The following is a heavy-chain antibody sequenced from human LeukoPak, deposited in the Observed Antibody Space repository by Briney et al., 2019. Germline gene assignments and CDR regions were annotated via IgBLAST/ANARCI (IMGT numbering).Heavy chain of an antibody. CDR2: ISSSGSTI. CDR3: ARAPVATASPSWFDP. V-gene: IGHV3-11*01. CDR1: GFTFSDYY. Sequence: GGSLRLSCAASGFTFSDYYMSWIRQAPGKGLEWVSYISSSGSTIYYADSVKGRFTISRDNAKNSLYLQMNSLRAEDTAVYYCARAPVATASPSWFDPWGQGTLVTVSS. J-gene: IGHJ5*02. D-gene: IGHD5-12*01.